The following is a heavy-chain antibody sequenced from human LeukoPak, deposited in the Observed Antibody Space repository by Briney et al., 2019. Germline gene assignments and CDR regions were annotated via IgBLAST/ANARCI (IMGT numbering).Heavy chain of an antibody. CDR1: GFTFSIYW. CDR2: ISWNSGSI. CDR3: ARTRGYIAS. Sequence: PGGSLRLSCAASGFTFSIYWMHWVRQAPGKGLEWVSGISWNSGSIGYADSVKGRFTISRDNSNNSLYLQLNSLRAEDTAVYYCARTRGYIASWGQGTRVTISS. J-gene: IGHJ4*02. D-gene: IGHD5-12*01. V-gene: IGHV3-9*01.